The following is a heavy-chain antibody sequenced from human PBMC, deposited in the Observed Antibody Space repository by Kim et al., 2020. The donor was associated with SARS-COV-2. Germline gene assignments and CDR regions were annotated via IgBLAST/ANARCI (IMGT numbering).Heavy chain of an antibody. J-gene: IGHJ4*02. CDR3: ARGIIAAEYYFDY. V-gene: IGHV3-66*02. CDR2: IYSGGTT. D-gene: IGHD6-13*01. Sequence: GGSLRLSCVASGFTVSSHYMNWVRQAPGKGLEWVSVIYSGGTTYYADSVKGRFTISRDNSKNTLYLHMNSLRAEDTAVYYCARGIIAAEYYFDYWGQGTLVTVSS. CDR1: GFTVSSHY.